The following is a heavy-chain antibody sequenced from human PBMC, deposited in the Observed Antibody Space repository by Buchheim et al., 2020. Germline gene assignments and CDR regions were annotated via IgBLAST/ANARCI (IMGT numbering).Heavy chain of an antibody. D-gene: IGHD4-11*01. Sequence: EVQLVESGGGLVQPGGSLRLSCAASGFSFSSYSMNWVRQAPGKGLEWVSYISSSSSTIYYADSVKGRFTISRDNAKNALYLQMNSLRAGDTAVYYSVPIGTTTVTKLDSWGQGTL. V-gene: IGHV3-48*01. CDR3: VPIGTTTVTKLDS. J-gene: IGHJ4*02. CDR1: GFSFSSYS. CDR2: ISSSSSTI.